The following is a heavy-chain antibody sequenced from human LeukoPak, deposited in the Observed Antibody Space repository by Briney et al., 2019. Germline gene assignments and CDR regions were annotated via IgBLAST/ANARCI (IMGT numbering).Heavy chain of an antibody. J-gene: IGHJ4*02. Sequence: GGSLRLSCAASGFTFSSYAMHWVRQAPGKGLEWVANIKQDGSEKYYVDSVKGRFTISRDNAKNSLYLQMNSLRAEDTAVYYCARDYYGSGTLVFDYWGQGTLVTVSS. CDR3: ARDYYGSGTLVFDY. CDR2: IKQDGSEK. CDR1: GFTFSSYA. D-gene: IGHD3-10*01. V-gene: IGHV3-7*01.